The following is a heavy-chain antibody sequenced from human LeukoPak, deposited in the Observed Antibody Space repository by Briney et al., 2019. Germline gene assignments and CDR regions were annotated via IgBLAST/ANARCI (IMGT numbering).Heavy chain of an antibody. D-gene: IGHD3-10*01. V-gene: IGHV3-30*03. Sequence: GRSLRLSCAASGFIFSSYDMHWARQAPGKGLEWVALISSDGTNKYYADAVKGRFTISRDNSKNSLYLQMNRLRDEDTAVYYCARDPGGYFDYWGQGTLVTVSS. CDR3: ARDPGGYFDY. J-gene: IGHJ4*02. CDR1: GFIFSSYD. CDR2: ISSDGTNK.